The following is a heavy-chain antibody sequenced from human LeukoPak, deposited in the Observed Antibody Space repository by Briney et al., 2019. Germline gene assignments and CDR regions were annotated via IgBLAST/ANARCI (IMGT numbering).Heavy chain of an antibody. V-gene: IGHV1-69*05. Sequence: ASVKVSCKASGGTFSSYAISWVRQAPGQGLEWMGRIIPIFGTANYAQKFQGRVTITTDESTSTAYMELSSLRSEHTAEYYCARYYYDSTGYLDYWGQGTLVTVSS. D-gene: IGHD3-22*01. J-gene: IGHJ4*02. CDR1: GGTFSSYA. CDR2: IIPIFGTA. CDR3: ARYYYDSTGYLDY.